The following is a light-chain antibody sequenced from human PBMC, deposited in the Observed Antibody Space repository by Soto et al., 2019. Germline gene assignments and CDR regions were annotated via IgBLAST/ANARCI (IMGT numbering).Light chain of an antibody. CDR2: WAS. CDR3: QQYYSHPYT. CDR1: QSVLYNSDNRNY. Sequence: DIVMTQSPDSLAVSLGERATINCKSSQSVLYNSDNRNYLAWYQQKPGHPPKLLIYWASTRESGVPDRFTGSGSGTDFTLTISSLQAEDVALYHCQQYYSHPYTFGQGTKLEIK. V-gene: IGKV4-1*01. J-gene: IGKJ2*01.